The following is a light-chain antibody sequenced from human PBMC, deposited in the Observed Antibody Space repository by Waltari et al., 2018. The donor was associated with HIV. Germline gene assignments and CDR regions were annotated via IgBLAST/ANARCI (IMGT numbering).Light chain of an antibody. CDR1: TSDVGLYKF. CDR2: DVN. V-gene: IGLV2-14*03. CDR3: SSYTSINTRV. J-gene: IGLJ1*01. Sequence: QSALTQPASVSESPGQSITISCPGTTSDVGLYKFVSWYQHYPGRAPKLLIYDVNNRPSGVSNRFSGSQSGDTASLTISGLQAEEEADYYCSSYTSINTRVCGTGTTVTVL.